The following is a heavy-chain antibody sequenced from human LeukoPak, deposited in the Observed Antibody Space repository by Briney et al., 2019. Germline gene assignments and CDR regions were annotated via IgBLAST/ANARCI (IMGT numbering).Heavy chain of an antibody. CDR1: GWSFSGYY. D-gene: IGHD1-26*01. V-gene: IGHV4-38-2*01. J-gene: IGHJ3*02. CDR3: ARSGSYYSAVDAFDI. CDR2: IYHSGST. Sequence: SETLSLTCAVYGWSFSGYYWGWLRQPPGKGLEWIGSIYHSGSTYYNPSLKSRVTISVDTSKNQFSLKLSSVTAADTAVYYCARSGSYYSAVDAFDIWGQGTMVTVSS.